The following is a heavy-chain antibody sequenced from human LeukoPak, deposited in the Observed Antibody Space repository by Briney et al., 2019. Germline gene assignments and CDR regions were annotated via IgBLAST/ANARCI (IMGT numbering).Heavy chain of an antibody. V-gene: IGHV3-30*03. Sequence: PGRSLRLSCAASGFTFSSYGMHWVRQAPGKGLEWVAVISYDGSNKYYADSVKGRFTISRDNSKNTLYLQMNSLRAEDTAVYYCARNDVRDWNYELAFDIWGQGTMVTVSS. CDR2: ISYDGSNK. D-gene: IGHD1-7*01. J-gene: IGHJ3*02. CDR1: GFTFSSYG. CDR3: ARNDVRDWNYELAFDI.